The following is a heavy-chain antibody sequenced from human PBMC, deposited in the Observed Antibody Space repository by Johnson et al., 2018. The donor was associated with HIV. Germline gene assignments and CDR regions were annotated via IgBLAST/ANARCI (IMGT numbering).Heavy chain of an antibody. CDR1: GFTVSSNY. CDR2: IRYDGSNK. CDR3: AKEYSSSSRDLAN. J-gene: IGHJ3*01. Sequence: QVQLVESGGGVVQPGRSLRLSCAASGFTVSSNYMSWVRQAPGKGLEWVAFIRYDGSNKYYADSVKGRFTISRDNSKNTLYLQMNSLRAEDTAVYYCAKEYSSSSRDLANWGQGTMVTVSS. V-gene: IGHV3-30*02. D-gene: IGHD6-6*01.